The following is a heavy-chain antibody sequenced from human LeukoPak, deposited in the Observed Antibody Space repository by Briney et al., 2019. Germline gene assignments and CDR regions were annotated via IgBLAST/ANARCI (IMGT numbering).Heavy chain of an antibody. D-gene: IGHD6-13*01. Sequence: ASVKVSCKASGYTFTSYDIYWVRQATGQGLEWMGWMNPNSGNTGYAQKFQGRVTMTRNTSISTAYMELSSLRSEDTAVYYCARQGGIAAPWDYWGQGTLVTVSS. V-gene: IGHV1-8*01. CDR2: MNPNSGNT. CDR1: GYTFTSYD. CDR3: ARQGGIAAPWDY. J-gene: IGHJ4*02.